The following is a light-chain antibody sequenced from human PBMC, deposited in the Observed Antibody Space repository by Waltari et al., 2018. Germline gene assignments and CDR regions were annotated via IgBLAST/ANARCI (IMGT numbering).Light chain of an antibody. Sequence: IVMTKSPDSLTVSLGERATINCKSSESVLYNSNNKNYLAWYQQKPGQPPKLLIYWASTRESGVPDRFSGSGSGTDFTLTISSLQAEDVAVYYCQQYYSTPQTFGQGTKVEIK. CDR2: WAS. CDR3: QQYYSTPQT. CDR1: ESVLYNSNNKNY. J-gene: IGKJ1*01. V-gene: IGKV4-1*01.